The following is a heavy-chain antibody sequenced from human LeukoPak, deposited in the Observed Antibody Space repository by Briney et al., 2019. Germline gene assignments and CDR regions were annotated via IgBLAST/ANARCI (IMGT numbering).Heavy chain of an antibody. D-gene: IGHD3-10*01. V-gene: IGHV3-48*04. CDR1: GFTFSSYS. CDR2: ISSSGSNI. Sequence: GGSLRLSCAASGFTFSSYSMNWVRQAPGKGLEWVSYISSSGSNIYYADSVKGRFTISRDNAKNSLYLQVNSLRAEDTAVYYCARDIYGSGPPVGDAIDYWGQGTLVTVSS. CDR3: ARDIYGSGPPVGDAIDY. J-gene: IGHJ4*02.